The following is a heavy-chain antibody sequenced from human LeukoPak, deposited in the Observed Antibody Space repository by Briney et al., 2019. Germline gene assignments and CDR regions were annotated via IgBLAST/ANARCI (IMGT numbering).Heavy chain of an antibody. CDR3: ARGLPLGYCTYGVCYPPKHFDF. Sequence: ASVKVSCNASGYSFTSYDINWVRQAPGQGLEWMGWVNPKSGNTGYKQKFQARVTITRDTSISAACMELSSLTSDDTAVYFCARGLPLGYCTYGVCYPPKHFDFWGQGTLVTVSS. CDR1: GYSFTSYD. D-gene: IGHD2-8*01. CDR2: VNPKSGNT. V-gene: IGHV1-8*03. J-gene: IGHJ4*02.